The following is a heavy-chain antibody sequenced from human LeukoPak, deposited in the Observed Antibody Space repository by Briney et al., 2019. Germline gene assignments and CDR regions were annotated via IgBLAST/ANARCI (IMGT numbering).Heavy chain of an antibody. CDR3: AGDYYGSGSYYKPV. CDR2: ISSSGSTI. V-gene: IGHV3-48*03. J-gene: IGHJ4*02. D-gene: IGHD3-10*01. Sequence: GMSLRLSCAASGFXFSSYEMNWVRQAPGKGLEWVSYISSSGSTIYYADSVKGRFTISRDNAKNSLYLQMNSLRAEDTAVYYCAGDYYGSGSYYKPVWGQGTLVTVSS. CDR1: GFXFSSYE.